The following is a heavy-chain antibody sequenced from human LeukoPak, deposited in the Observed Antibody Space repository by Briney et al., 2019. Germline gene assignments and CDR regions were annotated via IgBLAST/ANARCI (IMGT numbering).Heavy chain of an antibody. CDR2: ISDSGSTI. V-gene: IGHV3-11*01. J-gene: IGHJ4*02. D-gene: IGHD3-10*01. Sequence: SWVRRAPGKGLEWISYISDSGSTIYYADSVKGRFTISRDNAKNSLDLQMNSLRGEDTAVYYCAREGYGTGNYYFDYWGQGTLVTVSS. CDR3: AREGYGTGNYYFDY.